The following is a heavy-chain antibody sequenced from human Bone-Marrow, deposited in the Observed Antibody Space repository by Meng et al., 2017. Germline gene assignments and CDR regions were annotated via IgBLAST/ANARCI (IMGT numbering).Heavy chain of an antibody. J-gene: IGHJ5*02. D-gene: IGHD6-13*01. CDR3: ARVARVVAAAGTGGWFDP. CDR2: INPNSGGT. V-gene: IGHV1-2*02. Sequence: ASVKVSCKASGYTFTGYYMHWVRQAPGQGLERMGWINPNSGGTNYAQKFQGRVTMTRDTSISTAYMELSRLRSDDTAVCYCARVARVVAAAGTGGWFDPWGQGTLVTVSS. CDR1: GYTFTGYY.